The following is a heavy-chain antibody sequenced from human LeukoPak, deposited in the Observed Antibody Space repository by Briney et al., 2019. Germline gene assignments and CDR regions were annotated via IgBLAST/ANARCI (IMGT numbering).Heavy chain of an antibody. D-gene: IGHD4-23*01. CDR3: AKDRWTTVVTPGWYFDL. Sequence: GGSLRLSCAASGFTFSSYGMHWVRQAPGKGLEWVAVISYDGSNRYYADSVKGRFTISRDNSKNTLYLQMNSLRAEDTAVYYCAKDRWTTVVTPGWYFDLWGRGTLVTVSS. V-gene: IGHV3-30*18. CDR1: GFTFSSYG. J-gene: IGHJ2*01. CDR2: ISYDGSNR.